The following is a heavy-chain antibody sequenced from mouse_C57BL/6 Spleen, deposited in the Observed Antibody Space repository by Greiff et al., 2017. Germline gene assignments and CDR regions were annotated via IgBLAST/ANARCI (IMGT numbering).Heavy chain of an antibody. CDR3: AVGEGNRDYAMDY. V-gene: IGHV1-69*02. J-gene: IGHJ4*01. CDR2: IDPSDSDT. Sequence: QVQLQQPGAELVKPGASVKLSCKASGYTFTSYWMHWVKQRPGQGLEWIGRIDPSDSDTNYNQKFKGKATLTVDKSSSTAYMQLSSLTSEDSAVYYAAVGEGNRDYAMDYWGQGTTVTVSS. CDR1: GYTFTSYW.